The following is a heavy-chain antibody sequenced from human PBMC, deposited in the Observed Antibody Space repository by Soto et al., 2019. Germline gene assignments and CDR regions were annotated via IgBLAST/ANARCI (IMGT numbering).Heavy chain of an antibody. CDR2: IWFDGSDK. Sequence: XGSLRLSCAAAGFTFSSYGMHWVRQAPGKGLEWVALIWFDGSDKYYTESVKGRFTISRDNSQSTLYLQMNSLRDEDTAVYYCARGYSSGWYAFDIWGQGTMVTVSS. V-gene: IGHV3-33*01. CDR1: GFTFSSYG. J-gene: IGHJ3*02. D-gene: IGHD6-19*01. CDR3: ARGYSSGWYAFDI.